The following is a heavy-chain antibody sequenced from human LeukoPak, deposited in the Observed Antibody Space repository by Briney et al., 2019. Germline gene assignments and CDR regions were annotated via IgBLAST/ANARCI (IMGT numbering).Heavy chain of an antibody. J-gene: IGHJ2*01. D-gene: IGHD1-26*01. CDR2: IWYDGTNK. CDR3: AKDRTVGASYWYFDL. CDR1: GFTFSSYG. V-gene: IGHV3-33*06. Sequence: GGSLRLSCAASGFTFSSYGMHWVRQAPGKGLEWVAVIWYDGTNKYYADSVKGRFTISRDSSKNTLFLHMNTLRAEDTAIYYCAKDRTVGASYWYFDLWGRGTLVTVSS.